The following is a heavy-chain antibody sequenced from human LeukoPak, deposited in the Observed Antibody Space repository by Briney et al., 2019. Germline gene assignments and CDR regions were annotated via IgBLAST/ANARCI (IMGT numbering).Heavy chain of an antibody. V-gene: IGHV4-4*09. J-gene: IGHJ1*01. CDR2: IYDNGVT. Sequence: PSETLSLSCNVSGDSVSSGYWTWIRQSPAKGLEWMGFIYDNGVTDYNPSLKSRLIISLDTSKNQFSLNLRSVSAADSAIYYCAGRGHRYSRDWGQGILVTVSS. CDR1: GDSVSSGY. CDR3: AGRGHRYSRD. D-gene: IGHD2-15*01.